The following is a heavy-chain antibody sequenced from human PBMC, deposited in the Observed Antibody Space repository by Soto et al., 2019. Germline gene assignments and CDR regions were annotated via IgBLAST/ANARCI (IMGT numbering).Heavy chain of an antibody. CDR2: INHSGST. Sequence: TSETLSLTCAVYGGSFSGYYWSWIRQPPGKGLEWIGEINHSGSTNYNPSLKSRVTISVDTSKNQFSLKLSSVTAADTAVYYCARLGVIWNYYYGMDVWGQGTTVTVSS. J-gene: IGHJ6*02. CDR1: GGSFSGYY. CDR3: ARLGVIWNYYYGMDV. V-gene: IGHV4-34*01. D-gene: IGHD3-16*02.